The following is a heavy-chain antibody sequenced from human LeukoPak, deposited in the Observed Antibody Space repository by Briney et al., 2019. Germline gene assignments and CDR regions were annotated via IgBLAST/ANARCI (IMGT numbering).Heavy chain of an antibody. CDR3: AKRDYSDSNTYSPLFDS. D-gene: IGHD3-22*01. J-gene: IGHJ4*02. CDR1: GFTFSDYA. V-gene: IGHV3-23*01. CDR2: ISGSGGTI. Sequence: GGSLRLSCAASGFTFSDYAMSWVLQAPGKGLEWVSGISGSGGTILHADSVKGRFIISRDNSKSTLFLQMSSLRVEDTAVYYCAKRDYSDSNTYSPLFDSWGQGTLVTVSS.